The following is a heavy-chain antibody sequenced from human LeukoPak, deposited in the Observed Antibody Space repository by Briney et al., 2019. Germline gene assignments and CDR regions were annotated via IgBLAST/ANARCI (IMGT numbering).Heavy chain of an antibody. CDR3: TKSGVVAPLSYFDY. J-gene: IGHJ4*02. Sequence: GGSLRLSCAASGSTFSSYAMSWVRQAPGKGLEWVSAISGSGGTTYYADSVKGRFTISRDNSKNTLYVQMNSLRAGDTAVYYCTKSGVVAPLSYFDYWGQGTLVTVSS. V-gene: IGHV3-23*01. CDR2: ISGSGGTT. CDR1: GSTFSSYA. D-gene: IGHD2-15*01.